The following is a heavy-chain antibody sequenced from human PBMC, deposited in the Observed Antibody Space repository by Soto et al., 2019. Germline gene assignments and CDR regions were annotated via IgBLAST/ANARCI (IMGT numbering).Heavy chain of an antibody. CDR3: ARALFGGFFSHWFAP. J-gene: IGHJ5*02. Sequence: GASVKVSCKASGYTFTSYGISWVRQAPGQGLEWMGWISAYNGNTNYAQKLQGRVTMTTDTSTSTAYMELRSLRSDDTAVYYCARALFGGFFSHWFAPGGKETRVPVPS. V-gene: IGHV1-18*01. CDR1: GYTFTSYG. CDR2: ISAYNGNT. D-gene: IGHD3-3*01.